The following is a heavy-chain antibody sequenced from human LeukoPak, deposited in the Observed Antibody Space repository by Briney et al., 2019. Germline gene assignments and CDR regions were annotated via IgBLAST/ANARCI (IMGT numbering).Heavy chain of an antibody. CDR1: GFTFSSYS. J-gene: IGHJ6*03. D-gene: IGHD1-26*01. V-gene: IGHV3-48*04. CDR3: AKSQRGYYPRRTYYYYMDV. Sequence: GGSLRLSRAASGFTFSSYSMNWVRQAPGKGLEWVSYISSSSSTIYYANSVKGRFTISRDNSKKTLYLQMNSLRAEDTAVYYCAKSQRGYYPRRTYYYYMDVWGKGTTVTVSS. CDR2: ISSSSSTI.